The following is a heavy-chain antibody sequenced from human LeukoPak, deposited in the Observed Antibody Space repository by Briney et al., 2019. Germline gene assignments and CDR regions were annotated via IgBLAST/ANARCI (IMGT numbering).Heavy chain of an antibody. Sequence: GGSLTLSCAASGFTFINYWMHWVRQAPGKGLVWVSRINSDGSSTRYADSVKGRFTISRDNAKHTVYLQMNSLRAEDTAVYFCAKDSTMIVLYYYMEVWGTGTTVTVSS. CDR3: AKDSTMIVLYYYMEV. V-gene: IGHV3-74*01. D-gene: IGHD3-22*01. J-gene: IGHJ6*03. CDR2: INSDGSST. CDR1: GFTFINYW.